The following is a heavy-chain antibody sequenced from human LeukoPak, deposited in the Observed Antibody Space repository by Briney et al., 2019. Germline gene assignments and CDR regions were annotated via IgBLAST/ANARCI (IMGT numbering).Heavy chain of an antibody. D-gene: IGHD2-21*01. CDR2: IKPDGSEK. CDR1: GFTFSRYW. J-gene: IGHJ4*02. CDR3: ARGDPDS. Sequence: GGSLRLSCAASGFTFSRYWMTWVRQAPGKGLEWVANIKPDGSEKYYVDSVKGRFTISRDNAKNSLYLQMNSLRAEDTAVYYCARGDPDSWGQGTLVTVSS. V-gene: IGHV3-7*01.